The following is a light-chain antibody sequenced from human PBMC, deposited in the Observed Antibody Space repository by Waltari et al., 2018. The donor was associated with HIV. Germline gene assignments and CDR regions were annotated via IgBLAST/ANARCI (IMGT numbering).Light chain of an antibody. CDR2: GNI. CDR1: RSNIGAHYD. J-gene: IGLJ3*02. V-gene: IGLV1-40*01. CDR3: QSYDSSLSGWV. Sequence: QSVLTPPPPVSWAPGHSVTISCTGGRSNIGAHYDVHWYQHLPGTAPKLLIYGNIYRPSGVPDRFSASKSVTSASLAITGLQADDEADYYCQSYDSSLSGWVFGGGTKLTV.